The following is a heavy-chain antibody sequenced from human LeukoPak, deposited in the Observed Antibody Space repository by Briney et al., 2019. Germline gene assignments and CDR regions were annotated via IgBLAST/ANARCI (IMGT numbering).Heavy chain of an antibody. CDR2: ISSSSSTI. J-gene: IGHJ6*02. CDR1: GFTFSSYS. V-gene: IGHV3-48*04. D-gene: IGHD1-26*01. CDR3: ARVGRELLHYYYYYGMDV. Sequence: GGSLRLSCAASGFTFSSYSMNWVRQAPGKGLEWVSYISSSSSTIYYADSVKGRFTISRDNAKNSLYLQMNSLRAEDTAVYYCARVGRELLHYYYYYGMDVWGQGTTVTVSS.